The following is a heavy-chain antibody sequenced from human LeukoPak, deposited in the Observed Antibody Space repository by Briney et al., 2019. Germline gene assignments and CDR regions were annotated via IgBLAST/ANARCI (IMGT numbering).Heavy chain of an antibody. CDR1: GFTFTPYH. D-gene: IGHD6-13*01. Sequence: ASVKVSCKASGFTFTPYHIHWVRQSPGQGLEWMAIIRGSGDSPDYAQNFQDRVIVTCDTSTSTAYLELKSLKLEDTAVYYCARAPTGTLDLWGQGTLVTVSS. J-gene: IGHJ4*02. V-gene: IGHV1-46*01. CDR2: IRGSGDSP. CDR3: ARAPTGTLDL.